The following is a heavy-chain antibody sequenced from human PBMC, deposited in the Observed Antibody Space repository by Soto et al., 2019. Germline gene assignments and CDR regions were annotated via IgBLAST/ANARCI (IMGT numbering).Heavy chain of an antibody. CDR2: ISSSTSHT. V-gene: IGHV3-11*05. CDR3: ARGRGAAADDFDF. CDR1: GFTFSDYY. Sequence: QVQLVESGGGLVKPGGSLRLSCAVSGFTFSDYYMTWIRQAPGKGLEWVSYISSSTSHTNYADSVKGRVTISRDNAKNPLFLQMNSLRAEDTAVYYCARGRGAAADDFDFWGQGTLVSVSS. D-gene: IGHD6-13*01. J-gene: IGHJ4*02.